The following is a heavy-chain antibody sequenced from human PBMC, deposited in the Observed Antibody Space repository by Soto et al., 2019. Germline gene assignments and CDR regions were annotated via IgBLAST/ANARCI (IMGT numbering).Heavy chain of an antibody. D-gene: IGHD2-15*01. J-gene: IGHJ4*02. V-gene: IGHV3-11*01. CDR3: ARDTPPPDY. CDR2: ISTSGSTI. Sequence: QVQLVESGGGLVKPGGSLRLSCAASGFTFSDYYMSWIRQAPRKGQEWVSYISTSGSTINYADSVKGRFTISRDNAKDSLYLQLNSLSAEDTAVYYCARDTPPPDYWGPGTLVTVSS. CDR1: GFTFSDYY.